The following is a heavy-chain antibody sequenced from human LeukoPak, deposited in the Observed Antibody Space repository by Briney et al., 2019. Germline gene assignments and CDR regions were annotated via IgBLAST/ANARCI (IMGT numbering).Heavy chain of an antibody. Sequence: PSETLSLTCTVSGGSIGSNNYYWGWIRQPPGKGLEWIGSIYYSGSTYYNPSLKSRVTISVDTSKNQFSLKLTSVTAADTAMYYCAAYSSGYIQEFDYWGQGTLVTVSS. V-gene: IGHV4-39*01. CDR1: GGSIGSNNYY. J-gene: IGHJ4*02. D-gene: IGHD3-22*01. CDR2: IYYSGST. CDR3: AAYSSGYIQEFDY.